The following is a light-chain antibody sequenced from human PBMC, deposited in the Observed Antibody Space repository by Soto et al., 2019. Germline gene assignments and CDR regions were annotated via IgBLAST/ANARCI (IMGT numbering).Light chain of an antibody. CDR3: SSYTSDSSYV. CDR2: AVS. V-gene: IGLV2-14*01. CDR1: SSDVGLYDY. J-gene: IGLJ1*01. Sequence: QSVLIQPPSVSGSPGQSVTISCTGTSSDVGLYDYVSWYQQHPGKAPQLMIYAVSNRPSGVSNRFSASKSGNTASLFISGLQAEDEADYYCSSYTSDSSYVFGSGTKVTVL.